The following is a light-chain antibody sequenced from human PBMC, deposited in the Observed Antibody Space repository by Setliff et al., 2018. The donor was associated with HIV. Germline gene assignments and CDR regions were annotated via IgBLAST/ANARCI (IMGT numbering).Light chain of an antibody. Sequence: QSVLTQPASVSGSPGQSITISCTGTSNDIGGYKYVSWYRQHPGNAPKLLIYDVSNRPSGISSRFSGSKSGNTASLSISGLQAEDEADYYCSSYTSSTTYVFGSGTKVTVL. V-gene: IGLV2-14*03. CDR2: DVS. J-gene: IGLJ1*01. CDR3: SSYTSSTTYV. CDR1: SNDIGGYKY.